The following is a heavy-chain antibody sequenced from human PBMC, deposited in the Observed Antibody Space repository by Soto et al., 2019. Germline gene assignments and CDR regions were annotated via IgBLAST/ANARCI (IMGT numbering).Heavy chain of an antibody. CDR3: ARGTYTLKRYYFDY. CDR2: IIPIFGTA. CDR1: GGTFSSYA. Sequence: SVKVSCKASGGTFSSYAISWVRQAPGQGLEWMGGIIPIFGTANYAQKFQGRVTITADESTSTAYMELSSLRSEDTAVYYCARGTYTLKRYYFDYWGQGTLVTVSS. D-gene: IGHD4-17*01. J-gene: IGHJ4*02. V-gene: IGHV1-69*13.